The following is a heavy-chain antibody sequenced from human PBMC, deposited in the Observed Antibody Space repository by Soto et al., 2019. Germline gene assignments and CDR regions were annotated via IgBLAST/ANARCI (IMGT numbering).Heavy chain of an antibody. CDR2: IYYSGST. J-gene: IGHJ3*02. D-gene: IGHD3-10*01. CDR3: ARLFKKNTYSFDI. V-gene: IGHV4-39*01. Sequence: SETLSLTCTVSGGSISSSSYYWGWIRQPPGKGLEWIGSIYYSGSTYYNPSLKSRVTISVDTSKNQFSLKLSSVTAADTAVYYCARLFKKNTYSFDIWGQGTMVTVSS. CDR1: GGSISSSSYY.